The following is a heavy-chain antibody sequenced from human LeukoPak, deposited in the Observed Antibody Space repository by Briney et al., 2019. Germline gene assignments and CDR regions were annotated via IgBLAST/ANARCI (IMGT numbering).Heavy chain of an antibody. V-gene: IGHV3-30*03. Sequence: PGGSLRLSCAASGFTFDDYGLSWVRQAPGKGLEWVAVISYDGTNKYFADSVKGRFTISRDSSKNTLYLQMNSLRAEDTAVYYCARAVPDDSSGWLDAFDIWGQGTMVTVSS. D-gene: IGHD6-19*01. CDR2: ISYDGTNK. J-gene: IGHJ3*02. CDR1: GFTFDDYG. CDR3: ARAVPDDSSGWLDAFDI.